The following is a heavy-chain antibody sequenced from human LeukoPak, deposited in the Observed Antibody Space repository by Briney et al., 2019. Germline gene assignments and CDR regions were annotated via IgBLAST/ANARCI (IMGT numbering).Heavy chain of an antibody. V-gene: IGHV3-23*01. J-gene: IGHJ2*01. CDR2: ISGSGGST. CDR1: GFTFSSYD. CDR3: AKGPWELRGYFDL. Sequence: PGGSLRLSCAASGFTFSSYDMNWVRQAPGKGLEWVSAISGSGGSTYYADSVKGRFTISRDNSKNTLYLLMNSPRAEDTAVYYCAKGPWELRGYFDLWGRGTLVTVSS. D-gene: IGHD1-26*01.